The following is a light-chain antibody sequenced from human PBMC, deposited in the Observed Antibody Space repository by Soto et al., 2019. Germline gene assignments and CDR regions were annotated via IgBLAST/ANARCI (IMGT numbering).Light chain of an antibody. CDR3: QKYNSAPQT. Sequence: DNQLTQSPSFLSASVGDRVTITCRASQGISNYLAWYQQKPGKVPKLLIYAASTLQSGVPSRFSGSGSGTDFTLTISSLQPEDVATYYCQKYNSAPQTFGQGTKVDIK. CDR1: QGISNY. J-gene: IGKJ1*01. V-gene: IGKV1-27*01. CDR2: AAS.